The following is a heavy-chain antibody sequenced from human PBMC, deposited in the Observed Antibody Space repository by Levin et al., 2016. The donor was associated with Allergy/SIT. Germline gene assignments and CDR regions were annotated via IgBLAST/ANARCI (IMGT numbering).Heavy chain of an antibody. V-gene: IGHV4-34*01. CDR1: GGSFSGYY. Sequence: SETLSLTCAVYGGSFSGYYWSWIRQPPGKGLEWIGEINHSGSTNYNPSLKSRVTISVDTSKNQFSLKLSSVTAADTAVYYCARAPIVVVPAAIRYYYYGMDVWGQGTTVTVSS. CDR2: INHSGST. J-gene: IGHJ6*02. D-gene: IGHD2-2*01. CDR3: ARAPIVVVPAAIRYYYYGMDV.